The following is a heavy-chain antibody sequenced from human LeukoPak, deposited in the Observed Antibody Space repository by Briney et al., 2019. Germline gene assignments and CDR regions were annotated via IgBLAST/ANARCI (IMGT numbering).Heavy chain of an antibody. CDR1: GFTFSSYA. V-gene: IGHV3-23*01. CDR3: ANLVRPQYSSSAEYFQH. J-gene: IGHJ1*01. Sequence: GGSLRLSCAASGFTFSSYAMSWVRQAPGKGLEWVSAISGSGGSTYYADSVKGRFTISRDNSKNTLYLQMNSLRAEDTAVYYCANLVRPQYSSSAEYFQHWGQGTLVTVSS. CDR2: ISGSGGST. D-gene: IGHD6-13*01.